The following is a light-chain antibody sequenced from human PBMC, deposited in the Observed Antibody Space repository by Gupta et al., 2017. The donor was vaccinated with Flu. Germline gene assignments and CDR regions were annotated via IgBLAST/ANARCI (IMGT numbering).Light chain of an antibody. CDR2: GTT. CDR3: HQYKVAPNT. J-gene: IGKJ2*01. CDR1: EGVINTL. V-gene: IGKV3-20*01. Sequence: GSLSVSPGKRVTLACRAGEGVINTLSTLYQQRHREPPRVLICGTTKRPAGTPGNICGGGSGKDINNTIDRLAAEDCGWYYWHQYKVAPNTFGQGTKVEIK.